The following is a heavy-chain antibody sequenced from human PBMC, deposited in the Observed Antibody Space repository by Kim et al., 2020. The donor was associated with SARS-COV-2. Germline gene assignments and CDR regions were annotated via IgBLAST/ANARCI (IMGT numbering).Heavy chain of an antibody. CDR1: GFTFGDYA. CDR3: TRVPAQLWPDY. J-gene: IGHJ4*02. Sequence: GGSLRLSCTASGFTFGDYAMSWVRQAPGKGLEWVGFIRSKAYGGTTEYAASVKGRFTISRDDSKSIAYLQMNSLKTEDTAVYYCTRVPAQLWPDYWGQGTLVTVSS. V-gene: IGHV3-49*04. CDR2: IRSKAYGGTT. D-gene: IGHD5-18*01.